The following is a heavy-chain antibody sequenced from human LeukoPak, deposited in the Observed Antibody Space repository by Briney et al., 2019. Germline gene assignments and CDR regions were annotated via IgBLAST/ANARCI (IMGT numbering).Heavy chain of an antibody. J-gene: IGHJ6*03. CDR3: SRLSYYNYYMDV. CDR2: IYYSGNT. CDR1: GGSISSNSYY. Sequence: SETLSLTCTVSGGSISSNSYYWAWIRQPPGKGLVWIGTIYYSGNTYYNPSLKSRVTISIDTSKNQFSLKLSSVTAADTAVYYSSRLSYYNYYMDVWGKGTTVTVSS. V-gene: IGHV4-39*01.